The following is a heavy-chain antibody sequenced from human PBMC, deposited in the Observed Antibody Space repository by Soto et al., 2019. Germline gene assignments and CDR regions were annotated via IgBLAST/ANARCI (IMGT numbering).Heavy chain of an antibody. V-gene: IGHV3-23*01. J-gene: IGHJ5*02. CDR3: AKSFCSSSSCFFLWVDP. D-gene: IGHD2-2*01. CDR1: GFAFSTYA. Sequence: PGGSLRLSCAASGFAFSTYAMSWVRQAPGKGLECISLISGTGVPTLYAESVKGRFSVSRDNSKDTPFLEMNNLRVDDTAIYYCAKSFCSSSSCFFLWVDPWGPGTLVTVSS. CDR2: ISGTGVPT.